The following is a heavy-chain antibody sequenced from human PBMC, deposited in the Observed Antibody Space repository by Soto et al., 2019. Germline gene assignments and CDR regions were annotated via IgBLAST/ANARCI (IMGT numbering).Heavy chain of an antibody. Sequence: SETLSLTCTVSGGSISSYYWSWIRQPPGKGLEWIGYIYYSGSTNYNPSLKSRVTISVDTSKNQFSLKLSSVTAADTAVYYCARGIAARPVGSTHFDYWGQGTLVTVS. D-gene: IGHD6-6*01. V-gene: IGHV4-59*01. CDR2: IYYSGST. CDR1: GGSISSYY. CDR3: ARGIAARPVGSTHFDY. J-gene: IGHJ4*02.